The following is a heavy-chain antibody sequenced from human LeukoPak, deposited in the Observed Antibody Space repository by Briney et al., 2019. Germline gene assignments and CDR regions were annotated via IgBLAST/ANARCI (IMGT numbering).Heavy chain of an antibody. D-gene: IGHD4-23*01. J-gene: IGHJ3*02. CDR1: GFNFKTYG. V-gene: IGHV3-48*01. CDR3: APRYSGGNSWDAFDI. CDR2: ISTGNGSI. Sequence: GSLRLSCAASGFNFKTYGMHWVRQAPGKGLEWVSYISTGNGSIYYADSVKGRFTVSRDNAKNSLYLQMNSLRAEDTAVYYCAPRYSGGNSWDAFDIWGQGTMVTVSS.